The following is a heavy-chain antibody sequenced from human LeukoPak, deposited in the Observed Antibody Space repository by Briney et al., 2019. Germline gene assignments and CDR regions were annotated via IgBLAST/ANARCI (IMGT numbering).Heavy chain of an antibody. V-gene: IGHV1-18*01. J-gene: IGHJ4*02. CDR2: ISAYNGNT. CDR1: GYTFTSYG. Sequence: ASVKVSCKASGYTFTSYGISWVRQAPGQGLEWMGWISAYNGNTNYAQKLQGRVTMTTDTSTSTAYMELRSLSSDDTAVYYCASKAAAGHFDYWGQGTLVTVSS. CDR3: ASKAAAGHFDY. D-gene: IGHD6-13*01.